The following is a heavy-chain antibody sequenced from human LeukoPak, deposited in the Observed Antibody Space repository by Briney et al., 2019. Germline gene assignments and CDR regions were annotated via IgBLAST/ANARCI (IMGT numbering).Heavy chain of an antibody. Sequence: SETLSLTCTASGGSISSGGYYWSWIRQHPGKGLEWIGYIYYSGSTYYNPSLKSRVTISVDTSKNQFPLKLSSVTAADTAVYYCARLDTAIYYFDYWGQGTLVTVSS. CDR3: ARLDTAIYYFDY. D-gene: IGHD5-18*01. CDR2: IYYSGST. V-gene: IGHV4-31*03. J-gene: IGHJ4*02. CDR1: GGSISSGGYY.